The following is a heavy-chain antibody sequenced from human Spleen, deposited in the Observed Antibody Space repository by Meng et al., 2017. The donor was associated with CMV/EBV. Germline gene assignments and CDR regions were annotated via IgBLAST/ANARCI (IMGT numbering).Heavy chain of an antibody. J-gene: IGHJ6*02. CDR2: ISSSSSYI. Sequence: GGSLRLSCAASGFTFSRYSMNWVRQAPGKGLEWVSSISSSSSYIYYADSVKGRFTISRDNAKNSLYLQMNSLRAEDTAVYYCARGEVDYYGSGSYEVFYYYYGMDVWGQGTTVTVSS. CDR1: GFTFSRYS. V-gene: IGHV3-21*01. CDR3: ARGEVDYYGSGSYEVFYYYYGMDV. D-gene: IGHD3-10*01.